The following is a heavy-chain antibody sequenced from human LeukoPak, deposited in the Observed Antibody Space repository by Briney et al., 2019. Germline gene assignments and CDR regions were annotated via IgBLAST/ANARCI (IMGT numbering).Heavy chain of an antibody. V-gene: IGHV3-48*01. D-gene: IGHD5-18*01. J-gene: IGHJ4*02. Sequence: PGGSLRLSCAASGFTFSSYSINWVRQAPGQGLEWVSYISSSGSTIYYADSVKGRFTISRDNAKNSLYLQMNSLRAEDTAVYYCARDSPEYSYGNYLDYWGQGTLVTVSS. CDR2: ISSSGSTI. CDR1: GFTFSSYS. CDR3: ARDSPEYSYGNYLDY.